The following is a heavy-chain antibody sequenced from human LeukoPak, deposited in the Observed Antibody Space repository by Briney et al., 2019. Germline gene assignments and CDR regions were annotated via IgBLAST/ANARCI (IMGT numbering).Heavy chain of an antibody. D-gene: IGHD6-19*01. CDR1: GGSFSGYY. CDR3: ARLRNQWLVPNWFDP. J-gene: IGHJ5*02. V-gene: IGHV4-34*01. Sequence: SETLSLTCAVYGGSFSGYYWSWIRQPPGKGLEWIGEINHSGSTNYNPSLKSRVTISVDTSKNQFSLKLSSVTAADTAVYYCARLRNQWLVPNWFDPWGQGTLVTVSS. CDR2: INHSGST.